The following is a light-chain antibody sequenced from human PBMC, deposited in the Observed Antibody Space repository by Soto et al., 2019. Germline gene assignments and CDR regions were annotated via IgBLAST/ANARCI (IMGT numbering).Light chain of an antibody. CDR1: SSDVGGYNY. J-gene: IGLJ1*01. V-gene: IGLV2-14*01. CDR2: EVS. Sequence: QSVLTQPASVSGSPGQSITISCTGTSSDVGGYNYVSWYQQHPGKAPKLMIHEVSNRPSGVSNRFSGSKSGNTASLTISGLQAEDEADYYCSSSGGSPTYVFGTGTKVTVL. CDR3: SSSGGSPTYV.